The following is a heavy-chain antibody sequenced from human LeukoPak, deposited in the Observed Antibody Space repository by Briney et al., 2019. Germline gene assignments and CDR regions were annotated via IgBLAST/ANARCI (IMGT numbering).Heavy chain of an antibody. CDR2: ISGSGRDT. J-gene: IGHJ4*02. CDR1: GFTLSSYA. Sequence: GGSLRLSCAASGFTLSSYAMSWVRQAPGKGLEWVSAISGSGRDTYYADSVKGRLTISRDISKNTLFLQMNSLRAEDTAVYYCAKVTSSGSYYYFDYWGQGTLVTVSS. CDR3: AKVTSSGSYYYFDY. D-gene: IGHD1-26*01. V-gene: IGHV3-23*01.